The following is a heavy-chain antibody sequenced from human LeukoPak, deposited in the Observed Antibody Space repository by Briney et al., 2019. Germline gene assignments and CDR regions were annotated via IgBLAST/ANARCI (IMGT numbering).Heavy chain of an antibody. CDR3: ARERAPAYNFYMDV. CDR1: GGSIHTYY. V-gene: IGHV4-59*13. Sequence: PSETLSLTCSVSGGSIHTYYWTWIRRPPGKDLKGFGNVYYSGTTYYNPSLKSRLTISVDTSKNQFSLKLNSVTAADTAVYFCARERAPAYNFYMDVWGKGTKVTVSS. CDR2: VYYSGTT. D-gene: IGHD3/OR15-3a*01. J-gene: IGHJ6*03.